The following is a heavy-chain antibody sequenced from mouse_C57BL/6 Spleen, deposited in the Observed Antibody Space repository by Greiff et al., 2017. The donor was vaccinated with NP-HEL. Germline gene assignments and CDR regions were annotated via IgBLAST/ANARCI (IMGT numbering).Heavy chain of an antibody. Sequence: EVQLQQSGPELVKPGASVKISCKASGYTFTDYYMNWVKQSHGKSLEWIGDINPNNGGTSYNQKFKGKATLTVDKSSSTAYMELRSLTSEDSAVYYCASTVVGRRYFDVWGTGTTVTVSS. CDR3: ASTVVGRRYFDV. J-gene: IGHJ1*03. CDR2: INPNNGGT. D-gene: IGHD1-1*01. CDR1: GYTFTDYY. V-gene: IGHV1-26*01.